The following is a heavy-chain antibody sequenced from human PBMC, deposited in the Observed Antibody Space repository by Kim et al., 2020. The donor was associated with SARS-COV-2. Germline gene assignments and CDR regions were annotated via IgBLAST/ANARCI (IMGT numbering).Heavy chain of an antibody. CDR3: ARDYCSSTSCYHHFDY. J-gene: IGHJ4*02. CDR1: GGTFSSYA. D-gene: IGHD2-2*01. Sequence: SVKVSCKASGGTFSSYAISWVRQAPGQGLEWMGGIIPIFGTANYAQKFQGRVTITADESTSTAYMELSSLRSEDTAVYYCARDYCSSTSCYHHFDYWGQGTLVTVSS. CDR2: IIPIFGTA. V-gene: IGHV1-69*13.